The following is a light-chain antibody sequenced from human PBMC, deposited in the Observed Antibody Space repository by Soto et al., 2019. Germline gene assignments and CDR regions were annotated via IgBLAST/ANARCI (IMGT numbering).Light chain of an antibody. CDR3: QQRRVWPIT. V-gene: IGKV3-11*01. CDR2: DAY. CDR1: QIFRCL. Sequence: EVVLTQSPVTLSLSPGERATLSSRASQIFRCLLAWYQQKPGQAPRLLIYDAYNRATGIPPRFRGSGSGTDFTLTISSLEPEDSAVCYCQQRRVWPITCGQGTRLESK. J-gene: IGKJ5*01.